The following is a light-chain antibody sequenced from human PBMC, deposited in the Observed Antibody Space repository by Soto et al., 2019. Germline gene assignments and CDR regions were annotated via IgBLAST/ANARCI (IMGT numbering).Light chain of an antibody. Sequence: QPVLTQSPSASASLGASVKLTCTLSSGHSSNAIAWHQQQPEKGPRYLMKINSDGSHSKVDGIPDRFSGSSSGAERYLTISSLHSEDEADYYCQTWDSGIQLFGGGTKVTVL. CDR2: INSDGSH. CDR3: QTWDSGIQL. CDR1: SGHSSNA. J-gene: IGLJ2*01. V-gene: IGLV4-69*01.